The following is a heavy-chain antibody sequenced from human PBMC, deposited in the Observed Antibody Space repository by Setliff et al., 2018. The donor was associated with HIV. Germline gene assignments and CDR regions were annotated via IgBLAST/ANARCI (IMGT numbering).Heavy chain of an antibody. CDR1: GGSFTGFYY. J-gene: IGHJ5*02. CDR2: IYYSGST. V-gene: IGHV4-61*01. Sequence: PSETLSLTCAVYGGSFTGFYYWNWIRQHPGKGLEWIGYIYYSGSTNYNPSLKSRVTMSVDTSKTQFSLQLSSVTAADTALYYCARGWSSGWYNWFDPWGQGTLVTVSS. D-gene: IGHD6-19*01. CDR3: ARGWSSGWYNWFDP.